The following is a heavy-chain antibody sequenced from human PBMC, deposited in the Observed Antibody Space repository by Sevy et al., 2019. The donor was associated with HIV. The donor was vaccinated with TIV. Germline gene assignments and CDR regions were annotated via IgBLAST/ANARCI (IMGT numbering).Heavy chain of an antibody. CDR2: IYTSGST. D-gene: IGHD1-26*01. J-gene: IGHJ6*02. CDR1: GGSISSYY. V-gene: IGHV4-4*07. Sequence: SETLSLTCTVSGGSISSYYWSWIRQPAGKGLEWIGRIYTSGSTNYNPSLKSRVTMSVDTSKNQFSLKLSSVTAADTAVYYCARASVSGSGAWEAYYYYGMDVWGQGTTVTVSS. CDR3: ARASVSGSGAWEAYYYYGMDV.